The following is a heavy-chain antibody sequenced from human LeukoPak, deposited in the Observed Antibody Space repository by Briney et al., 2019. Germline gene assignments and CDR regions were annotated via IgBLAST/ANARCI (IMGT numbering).Heavy chain of an antibody. CDR3: ARIGGENFYDL. J-gene: IGHJ5*02. V-gene: IGHV3-64*02. CDR2: INGNGDST. Sequence: GRSLRLSCAASGFTFSGFSMHWVRQAPGKGLEYVSAINGNGDSTFYADSVKGGFTISRDNSKNTVYLQMGSLRGEDMALYFCARIGGENFYDLWGQGTLVTVSS. CDR1: GFTFSGFS. D-gene: IGHD2/OR15-2a*01.